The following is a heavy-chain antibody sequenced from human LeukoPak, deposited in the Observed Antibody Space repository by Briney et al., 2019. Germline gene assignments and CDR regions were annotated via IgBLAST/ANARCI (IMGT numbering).Heavy chain of an antibody. V-gene: IGHV3-23*01. J-gene: IGHJ4*02. D-gene: IGHD6-19*01. CDR3: AKGSGYSSGMYYFDY. Sequence: GGSLRLSCAASGFTFSSYAMSWVRQAPGKGLEWVSAISGSGGSTYYADSVKGRFTISRDNSKNTLYLQMNSLRAEDTAVYYCAKGSGYSSGMYYFDYWGQGTLVAVSS. CDR2: ISGSGGST. CDR1: GFTFSSYA.